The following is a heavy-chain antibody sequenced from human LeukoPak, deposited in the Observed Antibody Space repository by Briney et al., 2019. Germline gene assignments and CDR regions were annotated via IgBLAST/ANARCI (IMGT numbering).Heavy chain of an antibody. CDR3: ATYNTYASFYM. J-gene: IGHJ3*02. D-gene: IGHD1-1*01. V-gene: IGHV3-15*01. CDR2: IKSDPDGGAT. CDR1: GFTFTNAW. Sequence: GGSLRLSCAASGFTFTNAWMSWVRQAPGKGLEWVGLIKSDPDGGATDYAASVKGRFTISRDDSENTLYLQVSSLSTEDTAVYYCATYNTYASFYMWGQGTMLTVSS.